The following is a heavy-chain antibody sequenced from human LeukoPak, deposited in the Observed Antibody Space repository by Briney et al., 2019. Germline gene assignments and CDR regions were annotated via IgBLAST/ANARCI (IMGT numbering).Heavy chain of an antibody. CDR2: IVVGSGNT. Sequence: SVKVSCKASGFIFTSSAMQWVRQARGQRLEWIGWIVVGSGNTNYAQKFQERVTITRDMSTSTAYMELSSLRSEDTAVYYCAASAAAGTRHFDYWGQGTLVTVSS. D-gene: IGHD6-13*01. CDR3: AASAAAGTRHFDY. V-gene: IGHV1-58*02. J-gene: IGHJ4*02. CDR1: GFIFTSSA.